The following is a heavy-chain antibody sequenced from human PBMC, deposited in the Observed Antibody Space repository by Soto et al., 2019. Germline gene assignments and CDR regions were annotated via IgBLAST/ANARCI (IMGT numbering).Heavy chain of an antibody. D-gene: IGHD3-10*01. J-gene: IGHJ6*02. V-gene: IGHV4-30-4*01. Sequence: ASETLSLTCTVSGGSISSGDYYWSWIRQPPGKGLEWIGYIYYSGSTYYNPSLKSRVTISVDTSKNQFSLKLSSVTAADTAVYYCARDGSGSYYRYGMDVWGQGTTVTVSS. CDR2: IYYSGST. CDR1: GGSISSGDYY. CDR3: ARDGSGSYYRYGMDV.